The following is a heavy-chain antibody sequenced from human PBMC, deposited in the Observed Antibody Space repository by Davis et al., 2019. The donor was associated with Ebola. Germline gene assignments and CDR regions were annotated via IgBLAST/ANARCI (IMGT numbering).Heavy chain of an antibody. Sequence: MPSETLSLTCTVSGGSISSSSYYWGWIRQPPGKGLEWIGSIYYSGSTHYNPSLKSRVTISVDTSKNQFSLKLSSVTAADTAVYYCATITMIVVVITNWGQGTLVTVSS. CDR2: IYYSGST. CDR1: GGSISSSSYY. D-gene: IGHD3-22*01. J-gene: IGHJ4*02. V-gene: IGHV4-39*01. CDR3: ATITMIVVVITN.